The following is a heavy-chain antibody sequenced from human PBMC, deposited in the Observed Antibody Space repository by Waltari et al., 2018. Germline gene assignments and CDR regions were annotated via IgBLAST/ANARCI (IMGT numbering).Heavy chain of an antibody. CDR2: IYYSGST. V-gene: IGHV4-31*03. D-gene: IGHD3-22*01. J-gene: IGHJ3*02. CDR1: GGSIRSGGYY. Sequence: QVQLQESGPGLVKPSQTLSLTCTVSGGSIRSGGYYWSWIRQPPGKGLEWIGYIYYSGSTYYNPSLKSRVTISVDTSKNQFSLKLSSVTAADTAVYYCARDSHYYDSSDHAFDIWGQGTMVTVSS. CDR3: ARDSHYYDSSDHAFDI.